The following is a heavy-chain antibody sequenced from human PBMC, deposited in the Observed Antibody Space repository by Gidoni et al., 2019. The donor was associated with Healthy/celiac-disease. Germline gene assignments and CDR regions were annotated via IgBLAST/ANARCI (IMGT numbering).Heavy chain of an antibody. Sequence: EVQLVESGGGLVQPGGSLRLSCAASGFTFSSYSMNWVRQAPGKGLEWVSYISSSSSTIYYADSVKGRFTISRDNAKNSLYLQMNSLRDEDTAVYYCANEPRHYDILTGYYSDAFDIWGQGTMVTVSS. D-gene: IGHD3-9*01. V-gene: IGHV3-48*02. CDR1: GFTFSSYS. CDR2: ISSSSSTI. CDR3: ANEPRHYDILTGYYSDAFDI. J-gene: IGHJ3*02.